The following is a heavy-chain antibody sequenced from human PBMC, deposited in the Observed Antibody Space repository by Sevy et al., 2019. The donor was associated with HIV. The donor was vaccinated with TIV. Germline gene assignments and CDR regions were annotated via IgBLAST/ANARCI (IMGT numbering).Heavy chain of an antibody. V-gene: IGHV2-5*02. CDR3: AHLADGYSSSPEDFLPDY. Sequence: SGPTLVNPTQTLTLTCTFSGFSLSTSGVGVGWIRQPPGKALEWLALIYWDDDKRYSPSLKSRLTITQDTSKNQVVLTMTNMDPVDTATYYCAHLADGYSSSPEDFLPDYWGQGTLVTVSS. CDR2: IYWDDDK. D-gene: IGHD6-13*01. J-gene: IGHJ4*02. CDR1: GFSLSTSGVG.